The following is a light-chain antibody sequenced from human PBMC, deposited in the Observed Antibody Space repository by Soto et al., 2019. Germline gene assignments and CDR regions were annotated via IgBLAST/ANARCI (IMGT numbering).Light chain of an antibody. CDR2: TYN. CDR3: AAWDDSLNGVL. J-gene: IGLJ2*01. V-gene: IGLV1-44*01. CDR1: GSNIGSNT. Sequence: QSVLTQPPSASGTPGQRVTISCSGSGSNIGSNTVNWYQQLPGTAPKLLIYTYNQRPSGVPDRFSGSKSGTSASLAISGLHSEDEADYYCAAWDDSLNGVLFGGGTTLTVL.